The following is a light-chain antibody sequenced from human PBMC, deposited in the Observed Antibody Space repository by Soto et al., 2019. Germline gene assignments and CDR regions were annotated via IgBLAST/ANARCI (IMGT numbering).Light chain of an antibody. V-gene: IGLV3-21*04. CDR1: NIGSKS. Sequence: SSELTQPPSVSVAPGKTARITCGGNNIGSKSVHWYQQKPGQAPVLVIYYDSDRPSGIPERFSGSNSGNTATLTISRVEAGDEADYYCQVWDSSSDPLAVFGGGTQLTVL. CDR3: QVWDSSSDPLAV. CDR2: YDS. J-gene: IGLJ7*01.